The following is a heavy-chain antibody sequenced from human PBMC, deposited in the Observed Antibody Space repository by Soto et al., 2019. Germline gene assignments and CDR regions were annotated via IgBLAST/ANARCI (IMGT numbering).Heavy chain of an antibody. D-gene: IGHD2-2*01. CDR3: AKAGVGVVVPAAIPFDY. CDR2: ISGSGGST. V-gene: IGHV3-23*01. CDR1: GFTFSSYA. Sequence: GESLKISCAASGFTFSSYAMSWVRQAPGKGLEWVSAISGSGGSTYYADSVKGRFTISRDNSKNTLYLQMNSLRAEDTAVYYCAKAGVGVVVPAAIPFDYWGQGTLVTVSS. J-gene: IGHJ4*02.